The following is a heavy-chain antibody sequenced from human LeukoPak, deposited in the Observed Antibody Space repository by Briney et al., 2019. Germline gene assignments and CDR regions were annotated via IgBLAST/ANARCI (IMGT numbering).Heavy chain of an antibody. Sequence: SETLSLTCTVSSGSISTSNYYWGWVRQPPGKALEWIGNIFYSGSTYYSPSLKSRVTISLDTSRNQFSLRLNSVTAADTAVYFYARGQKYSYGYTVTELGSGYFDYWGQGTLVTVSS. V-gene: IGHV4-39*07. D-gene: IGHD5-18*01. CDR1: SGSISTSNYY. CDR2: IFYSGST. J-gene: IGHJ4*02. CDR3: ARGQKYSYGYTVTELGSGYFDY.